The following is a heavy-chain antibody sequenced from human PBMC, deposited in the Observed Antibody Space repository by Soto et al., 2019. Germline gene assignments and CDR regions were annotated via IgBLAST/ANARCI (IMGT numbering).Heavy chain of an antibody. V-gene: IGHV1-3*01. Sequence: ASVKVSCKASGYTFTSYAMHWVRQAPGQRLEWMGWINAGNGNTKYSQKFQGRVTITRDTSASTAYMELSSLRSEDTAVYYCARTPITIFGVVIKSPFDYWGQGTLVTVSS. CDR1: GYTFTSYA. D-gene: IGHD3-3*01. J-gene: IGHJ4*02. CDR3: ARTPITIFGVVIKSPFDY. CDR2: INAGNGNT.